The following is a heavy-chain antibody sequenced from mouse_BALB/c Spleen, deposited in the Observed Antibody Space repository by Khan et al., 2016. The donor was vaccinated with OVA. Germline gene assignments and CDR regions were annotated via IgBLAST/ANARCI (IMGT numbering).Heavy chain of an antibody. CDR2: VDPATDNT. D-gene: IGHD1-2*01. J-gene: IGHJ4*01. V-gene: IGHV14-3*02. CDR1: GFNIKDTY. CDR3: ARTAIHYYGSYTMDY. Sequence: VQLQQSGAELVKPGASVKLSCTASGFNIKDTYMHWIIQRPEQGLEWIGRVDPATDNTEYDPKFQGKATITADTSSNTAYLHLTGLTSEVTAVYDCARTAIHYYGSYTMDYWGHGTSVTVSS.